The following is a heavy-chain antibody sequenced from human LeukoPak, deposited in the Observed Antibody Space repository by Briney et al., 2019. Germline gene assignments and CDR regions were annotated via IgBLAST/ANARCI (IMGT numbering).Heavy chain of an antibody. D-gene: IGHD5-18*01. CDR3: ARRATTERGHSYGLDF. CDR1: GFTFSSYE. V-gene: IGHV3-48*03. CDR2: ISASGTIT. Sequence: GGSLRLSCAASGFTFSSYEMNWVRQAPGKGLEWISYISASGTITHYADSLTGRFTISRDNAKNSLYLQMNSLRAEDTAMYYCARRATTERGHSYGLDFWGQGTLVTVSS. J-gene: IGHJ4*02.